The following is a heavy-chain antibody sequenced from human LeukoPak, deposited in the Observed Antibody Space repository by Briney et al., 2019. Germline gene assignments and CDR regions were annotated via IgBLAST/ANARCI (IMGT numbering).Heavy chain of an antibody. CDR3: ARDRGSSGSYSWFDP. D-gene: IGHD1-26*01. CDR2: IYYSRST. V-gene: IGHV4-59*01. Sequence: SETLSLTCTVSGGSISSYYWSWIRQPPGKGLEWIGYIYYSRSTNYNPSLKSRVTISVDTSKNQFSLKLSSVTAADTAVYYCARDRGSSGSYSWFDPWGQGTLVTVSS. CDR1: GGSISSYY. J-gene: IGHJ5*02.